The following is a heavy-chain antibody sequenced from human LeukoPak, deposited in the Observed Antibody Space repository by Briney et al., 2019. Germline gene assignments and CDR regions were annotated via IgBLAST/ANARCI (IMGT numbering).Heavy chain of an antibody. D-gene: IGHD3-3*01. CDR2: ISYDGSNK. V-gene: IGHV3-30*18. CDR3: AEVPYDFWSGRGY. J-gene: IGHJ4*02. Sequence: GGSLRLSCAASGFTFSSYGRHWVRQAPGKGLEWVAVISYDGSNKYYADSVKGRFTISRGNSKNTLYLQMNSLRAEDTAVYYCAEVPYDFWSGRGYWGQGTLLTVSS. CDR1: GFTFSSYG.